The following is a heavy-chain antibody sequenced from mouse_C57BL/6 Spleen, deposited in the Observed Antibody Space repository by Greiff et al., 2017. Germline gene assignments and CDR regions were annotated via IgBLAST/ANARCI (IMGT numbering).Heavy chain of an antibody. CDR1: GYTFTTSP. V-gene: IGHV1-47*01. CDR3: ARGSDYYGSSAFDY. Sequence: QVQLQQSGAELVKPGASVKMSCKASGYTFTTSPIEWVKQKPGKSLEWIGNFHPYNDDTKYNEKFKGKATLTVEKSSSTVYLKLSRLTSDDSAVCYCARGSDYYGSSAFDYWGQGTTLTVAS. D-gene: IGHD1-1*01. J-gene: IGHJ2*01. CDR2: FHPYNDDT.